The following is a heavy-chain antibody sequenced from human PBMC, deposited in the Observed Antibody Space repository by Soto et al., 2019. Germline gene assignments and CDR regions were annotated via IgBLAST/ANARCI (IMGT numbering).Heavy chain of an antibody. D-gene: IGHD2-21*01. Sequence: ASVKVSCKASGYTFTSYTIHWVRHAPGQRPEWMGWVDAGNGNTKYSQKFQGRVTISRDTSATTTYMELSSLRSEDTAMYYCARDDSSDGPTVLDYWGQGTQVTVSS. J-gene: IGHJ4*02. CDR3: ARDDSSDGPTVLDY. CDR2: VDAGNGNT. CDR1: GYTFTSYT. V-gene: IGHV1-3*01.